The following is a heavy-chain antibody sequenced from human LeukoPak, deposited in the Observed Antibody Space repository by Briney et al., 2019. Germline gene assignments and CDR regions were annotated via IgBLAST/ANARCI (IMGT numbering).Heavy chain of an antibody. CDR1: GGSISSYY. Sequence: SETLSLTCTVSGGSISSYYWSWIRQSPWKGLDWIGHVYYSGSTTYNPSLKSRVTISVDTSNNQFSLKLSSVTAADTAVYYCAGVVVYWSDAFDIWGQGTMVTVSS. J-gene: IGHJ3*02. V-gene: IGHV4-59*01. D-gene: IGHD2-21*01. CDR3: AGVVVYWSDAFDI. CDR2: VYYSGST.